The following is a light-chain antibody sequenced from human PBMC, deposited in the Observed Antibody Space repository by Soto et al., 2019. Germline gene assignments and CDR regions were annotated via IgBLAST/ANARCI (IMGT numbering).Light chain of an antibody. J-gene: IGKJ5*01. CDR3: QQYSGYPLT. V-gene: IGKV1-5*03. CDR1: QSISSL. Sequence: DIQMTQSPSILSASVGDRVTITCRASQSISSLLAWYQQKPGRAPTLLIYKASTLESGVPSKFSGSGSGTEFSLTISSLQPDDSATYYCQQYSGYPLTFGQGTRLEIK. CDR2: KAS.